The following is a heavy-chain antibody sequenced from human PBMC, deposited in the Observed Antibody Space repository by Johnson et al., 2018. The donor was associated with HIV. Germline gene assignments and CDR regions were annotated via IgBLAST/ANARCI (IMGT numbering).Heavy chain of an antibody. CDR1: GFTFSDYY. J-gene: IGHJ3*02. V-gene: IGHV3-66*01. CDR3: AREGKDAFDI. D-gene: IGHD3-10*01. Sequence: VQLVESGGGVVKPGGSLRLSCAASGFTFSDYYMSWIRQAPGKGLEWVSVIYSGGNTYYADSVKGRFTISRDNSKNTLYLQMNSLRAEDTAVYYCAREGKDAFDIWGQGTMVTVSS. CDR2: IYSGGNT.